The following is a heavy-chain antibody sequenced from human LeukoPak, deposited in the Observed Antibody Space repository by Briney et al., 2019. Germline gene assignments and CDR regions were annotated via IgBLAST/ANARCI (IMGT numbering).Heavy chain of an antibody. J-gene: IGHJ4*02. CDR3: AKASLSGSGSYDY. CDR1: GFTLSSYA. D-gene: IGHD6-25*01. CDR2: ISGSGGNT. Sequence: AGGSLRLSWAASGFTLSSYAMSWVRQAPRNGLGWDSHISGSGGNTYYADSVKGRFTISKDKSKNTLYLQMNSLRAEDTAVYYCAKASLSGSGSYDYCGQGTQVTVSS. V-gene: IGHV3-23*01.